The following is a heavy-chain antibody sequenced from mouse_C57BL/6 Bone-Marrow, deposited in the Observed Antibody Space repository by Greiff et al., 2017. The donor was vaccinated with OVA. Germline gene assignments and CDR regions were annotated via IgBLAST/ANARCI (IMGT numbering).Heavy chain of an antibody. CDR2: IYPGGGYT. CDR3: ARRMNWDRYYFDY. CDR1: GYTFTNYW. V-gene: IGHV1-63*01. Sequence: QVQLQQSGAELVRPGTSVKMSCKASGYTFTNYWIGWAKQRPGHGLEWIGDIYPGGGYTNYNEKFKGKATLTADKSSSTAYMQFSSLTSEDSAIYYCARRMNWDRYYFDYWGQGTTLTVSS. J-gene: IGHJ2*01. D-gene: IGHD4-1*01.